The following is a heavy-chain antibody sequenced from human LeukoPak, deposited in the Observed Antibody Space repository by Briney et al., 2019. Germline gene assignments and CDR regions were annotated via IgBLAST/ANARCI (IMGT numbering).Heavy chain of an antibody. J-gene: IGHJ3*01. CDR3: ASARGWSAPGN. CDR2: IYYSGST. D-gene: IGHD3-3*01. V-gene: IGHV4-39*07. CDR1: GGSISSSSYY. Sequence: PSETLSLTCTVSGGSISSSSYYWGWIRQPPGKGLEWIGSIYYSGSTYYNPSLKSRVTISVDTSKNQFSLKLSSVTAADTAVYYCASARGWSAPGNWGQGTMVTVSS.